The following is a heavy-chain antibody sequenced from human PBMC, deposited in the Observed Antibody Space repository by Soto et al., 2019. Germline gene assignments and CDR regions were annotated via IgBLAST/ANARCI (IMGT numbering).Heavy chain of an antibody. V-gene: IGHV4-39*01. D-gene: IGHD2-15*01. CDR1: GGSISSSSYY. CDR3: ASHACRGGSCYHNCFCT. CDR2: IYYSGST. J-gene: IGHJ5*02. Sequence: QLQLQESGPGLVKPSETLSLTCTVSGGSISSSSYYWGWIRQPPGKGLEWIGSIYYSGSTYYNPSSSCRVTISVDSSKSQFPQQRRSATSADTSVYFCASHACRGGSCYHNCFCTCCQRTLVTAAS.